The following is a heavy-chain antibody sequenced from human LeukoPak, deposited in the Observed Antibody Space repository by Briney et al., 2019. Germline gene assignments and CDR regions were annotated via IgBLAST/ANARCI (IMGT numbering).Heavy chain of an antibody. D-gene: IGHD2-15*01. CDR3: ARDNSGGSTWWFDP. J-gene: IGHJ5*02. CDR2: INPSGSYT. V-gene: IGHV1-46*01. CDR1: GYTFTSYD. Sequence: GASVKVSCKASGYTFTSYDINWVRQAPGQGLEWMGIINPSGSYTSYAQKFQGRVTMTRDTSTSTVYMELSSRRSEDTAVYYCARDNSGGSTWWFDPWGQGTLVTVSS.